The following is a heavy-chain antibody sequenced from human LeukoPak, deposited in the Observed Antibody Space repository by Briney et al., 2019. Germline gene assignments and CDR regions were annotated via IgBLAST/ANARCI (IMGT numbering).Heavy chain of an antibody. CDR3: ARDRRDPSAYYYDSSGYYVDY. J-gene: IGHJ4*02. Sequence: GASVKVSCKASGGTFSSYAISWVRQAPGQGLEWMGWISAYNGNTNYAQKLQGRVTMTTDTSTSTAYMELRSLRSDDTAVYYCARDRRDPSAYYYDSSGYYVDYWGQGTLVTVSS. D-gene: IGHD3-22*01. CDR2: ISAYNGNT. CDR1: GGTFSSYA. V-gene: IGHV1-18*01.